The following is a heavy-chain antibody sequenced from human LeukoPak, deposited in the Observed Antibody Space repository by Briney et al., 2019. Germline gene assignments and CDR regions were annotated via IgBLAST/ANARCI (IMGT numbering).Heavy chain of an antibody. CDR2: ISGSNSYI. Sequence: GGSLRLSCAASGFTFSSYTMHWIRQAPGKGLEWVSSISGSNSYIFYADVVKGRFTISRDNAKNSLYLQINSLRAEDTAVYYCARSSYSSSSSVWGQGTMVTVSS. J-gene: IGHJ3*01. CDR3: ARSSYSSSSSV. CDR1: GFTFSSYT. V-gene: IGHV3-21*04. D-gene: IGHD6-6*01.